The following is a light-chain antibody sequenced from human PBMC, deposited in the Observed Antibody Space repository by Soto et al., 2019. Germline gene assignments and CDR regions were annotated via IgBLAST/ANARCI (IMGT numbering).Light chain of an antibody. CDR1: MRDVGAYNL. V-gene: IGLV2-14*01. CDR3: SAYTARSTLV. Sequence: QSVLTQPASVSGSAGQSITISCAVTMRDVGAYNLVSWYQQHPGTAPNLLIYEVRNRPSGISARFSGSRSGNTASLTISGLQPEDEGDYYCSAYTARSTLVFGGGTKVTVL. J-gene: IGLJ3*02. CDR2: EVR.